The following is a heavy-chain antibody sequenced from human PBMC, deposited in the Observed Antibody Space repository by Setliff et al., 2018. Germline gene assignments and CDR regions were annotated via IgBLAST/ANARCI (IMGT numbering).Heavy chain of an antibody. V-gene: IGHV4-59*08. J-gene: IGHJ6*03. CDR1: GGSISPFY. Sequence: PSETLSLTCTVTGGSISPFYWNWIRQSPGKGLEWIGYIFYTGSTNFTPSLKSRVTISLDTSKNQFSLNLTSVTAADTAVYYCARASSGWYSAYYYYMDVWGKGTTVTVSS. CDR2: IFYTGST. CDR3: ARASSGWYSAYYYYMDV. D-gene: IGHD6-19*01.